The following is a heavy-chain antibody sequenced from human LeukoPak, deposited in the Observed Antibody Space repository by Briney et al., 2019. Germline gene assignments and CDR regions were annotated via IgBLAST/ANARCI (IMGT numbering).Heavy chain of an antibody. CDR3: ARGKAGLGYCSGGSCLGHWFDP. J-gene: IGHJ5*02. CDR1: GGSISSGGYY. V-gene: IGHV4-31*03. CDR2: IYYSGST. Sequence: SETLSLTCTVSGGSISSGGYYWSWIRQHPGKGLEWIGYIYYSGSTYYNPSLKSRVTISVDTSKNQFSLKLSSVTAADTAVYYCARGKAGLGYCSGGSCLGHWFDPWGQGTLVTVSS. D-gene: IGHD2-15*01.